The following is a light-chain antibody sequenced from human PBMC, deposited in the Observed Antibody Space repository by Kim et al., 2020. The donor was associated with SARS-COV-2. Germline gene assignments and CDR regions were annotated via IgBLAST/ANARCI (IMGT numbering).Light chain of an antibody. J-gene: IGLJ2*01. CDR2: QDS. V-gene: IGLV3-1*01. Sequence: SYELTQPPSVSVSPGQTASITCSGDKLGDKYACWYQQKPGQSPVLVIYQDSKRPSGIPERFSGSNSGNTATLTISGTQAMDEADYYCQAWDSSMVFG. CDR3: QAWDSSMV. CDR1: KLGDKY.